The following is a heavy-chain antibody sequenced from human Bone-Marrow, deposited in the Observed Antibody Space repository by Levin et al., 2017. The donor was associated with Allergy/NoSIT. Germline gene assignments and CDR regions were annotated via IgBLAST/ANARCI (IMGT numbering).Heavy chain of an antibody. D-gene: IGHD2-15*01. V-gene: IGHV1-69*13. J-gene: IGHJ6*02. CDR2: IIPIFGTA. CDR3: ARGLHCSGGSCNYYYYGMDV. Sequence: SVKVSCKASGGTFSSYAISWVRQAPGQGLEWMGGIIPIFGTANYAQKFQGRVTITADESTSTAYMELSSLRSEDTAVYYCARGLHCSGGSCNYYYYGMDVWGQGTTVTVSS. CDR1: GGTFSSYA.